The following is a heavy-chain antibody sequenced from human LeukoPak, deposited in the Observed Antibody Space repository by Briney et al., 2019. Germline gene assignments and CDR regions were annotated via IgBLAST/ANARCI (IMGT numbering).Heavy chain of an antibody. Sequence: SETLSLTCTVSGGSISSGSYYWSGIRQPAGKGLEWIGRIYTSGSTNYNPSLKSRVTISVDTSKNQFSLKLSSVTAADTAVYYCARHRGVILDYWGQGTLVTVSS. V-gene: IGHV4-61*02. CDR1: GGSISSGSYY. CDR3: ARHRGVILDY. D-gene: IGHD3-16*02. J-gene: IGHJ4*02. CDR2: IYTSGST.